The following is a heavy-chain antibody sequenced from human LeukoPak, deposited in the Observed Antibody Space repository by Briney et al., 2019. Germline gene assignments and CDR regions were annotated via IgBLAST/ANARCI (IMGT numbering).Heavy chain of an antibody. CDR3: ARSIVEATNIDY. Sequence: GGSLRLSCAASGFTFSSYEMNWVRQAPGKGLEWVSYISSSGSTIYYADSVKGRFTISRDNAKNSLYLQMNSLRAEDTAVYYCARSIVEATNIDYWGQGTLVTVSS. J-gene: IGHJ4*02. V-gene: IGHV3-48*03. D-gene: IGHD1-26*01. CDR1: GFTFSSYE. CDR2: ISSSGSTI.